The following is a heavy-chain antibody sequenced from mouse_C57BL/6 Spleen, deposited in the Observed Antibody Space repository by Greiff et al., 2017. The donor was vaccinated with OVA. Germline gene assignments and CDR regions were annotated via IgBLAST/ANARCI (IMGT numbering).Heavy chain of an antibody. CDR2: ISSGSSTI. Sequence: EVKLVESGGGLVKPGGSLKLSCAASGFTFSDYGMHWVRQAPEKGLEWVAYISSGSSTIYYADTVKGRFTISRDNAKNTLFLQMTSLRSEDTDMYYCAREATTVVGYFDVWGTGTTVTVSS. D-gene: IGHD1-1*01. V-gene: IGHV5-17*01. CDR1: GFTFSDYG. J-gene: IGHJ1*03. CDR3: AREATTVVGYFDV.